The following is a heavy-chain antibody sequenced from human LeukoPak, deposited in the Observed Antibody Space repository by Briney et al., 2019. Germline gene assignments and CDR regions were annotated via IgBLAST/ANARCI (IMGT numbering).Heavy chain of an antibody. Sequence: KPSETLSLTCTVYGGSISTYFWSWIRQPPGKGLEWIGYVYYSGSTNYNPSLRSRVTISVDTSKNQFSLKLSSVTAADTAVYYCARDWTGYSRTYGMDVWGRGTTVTVSS. CDR1: GGSISTYF. D-gene: IGHD6-13*01. CDR3: ARDWTGYSRTYGMDV. J-gene: IGHJ6*02. CDR2: VYYSGST. V-gene: IGHV4-59*01.